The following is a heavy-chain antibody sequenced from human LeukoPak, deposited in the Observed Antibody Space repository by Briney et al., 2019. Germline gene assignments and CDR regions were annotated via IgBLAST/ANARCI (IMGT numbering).Heavy chain of an antibody. V-gene: IGHV1-18*01. D-gene: IGHD4-17*01. J-gene: IGHJ4*02. CDR2: ISAYNGNT. Sequence: GASVKVSCKASGYTFTSYGISWVRQAPGQGLEWMGWISAYNGNTNYAQKLQGRVTMTTDTSTSTAYMELRSLRSDDTAVYYCARVGWTETRGYGRYGDYVYYDYWGQGTLVTVSS. CDR1: GYTFTSYG. CDR3: ARVGWTETRGYGRYGDYVYYDY.